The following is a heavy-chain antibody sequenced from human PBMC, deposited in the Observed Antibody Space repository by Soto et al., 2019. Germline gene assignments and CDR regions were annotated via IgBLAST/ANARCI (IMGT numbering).Heavy chain of an antibody. CDR2: IYYSGST. D-gene: IGHD4-17*01. CDR1: GGSISSSSYY. J-gene: IGHJ4*02. V-gene: IGHV4-39*01. CDR3: ARRDGKAYFDY. Sequence: SETLSLTCTVSGGSISSSSYYWGWIRQPPGKGLEWIGSIYYSGSTYYNPSLKSRVTISVDTSKNQFSLKLSSVTAADTAVYYCARRDGKAYFDYWGQGTLVTVPQ.